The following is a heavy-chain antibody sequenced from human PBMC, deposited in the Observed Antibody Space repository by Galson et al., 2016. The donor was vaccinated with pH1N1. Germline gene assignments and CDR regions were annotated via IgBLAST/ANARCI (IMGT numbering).Heavy chain of an antibody. Sequence: QSGAEVKKPGDSLKIPCKASGYSFTNYWIGWVRQMPGKGLEWMGIIYPADSDTRYSPSFQGRVTISADSSISTTYLRWSSLKASDTAMYYCARQVGHVRAGSYAFDIWGQGTMVTVSS. CDR3: ARQVGHVRAGSYAFDI. V-gene: IGHV5-51*01. D-gene: IGHD1-26*01. CDR2: IYPADSDT. CDR1: GYSFTNYW. J-gene: IGHJ3*02.